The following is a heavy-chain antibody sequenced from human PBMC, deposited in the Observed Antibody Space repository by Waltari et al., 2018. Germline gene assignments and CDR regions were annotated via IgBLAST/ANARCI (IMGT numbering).Heavy chain of an antibody. Sequence: EVQLLESGGGLVQPGGSLRLSCAASGFTFSSYAMSWVRQAPGKGLEWVSVIYSGGSSTYYADSMKGRFTISRDNSKNTLYLQMNSLRAEDTAVYYCGRVATGMDVWGKGTTVTVSS. J-gene: IGHJ6*03. CDR2: IYSGGSST. D-gene: IGHD5-12*01. CDR3: GRVATGMDV. V-gene: IGHV3-23*03. CDR1: GFTFSSYA.